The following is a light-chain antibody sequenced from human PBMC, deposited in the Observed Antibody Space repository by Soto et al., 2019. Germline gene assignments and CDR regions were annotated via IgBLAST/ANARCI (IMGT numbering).Light chain of an antibody. V-gene: IGKV3-20*01. J-gene: IGKJ3*01. CDR2: GAS. Sequence: IVLTQSPGTLSLTPGERSTLSCRASQSVSSSYLAGYQQKPGQAPRLLIYGASSRATGIPDRFSGSGFGKDFTLTISRLEPEDSAVYYCQQYGSSPPFTFGPGTRVDIK. CDR1: QSVSSSY. CDR3: QQYGSSPPFT.